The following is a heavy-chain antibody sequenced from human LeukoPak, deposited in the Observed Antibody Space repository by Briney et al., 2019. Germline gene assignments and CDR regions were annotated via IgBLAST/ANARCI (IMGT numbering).Heavy chain of an antibody. J-gene: IGHJ4*02. CDR2: ISRSGSTK. D-gene: IGHD6-19*01. CDR3: ARASVAGLN. V-gene: IGHV3-11*01. Sequence: PGGSLRLSCAASGFTFSDYNMRWIRQAPGKGLEWVSSISRSGSTKYYADSVKGRFTISRDNAKNSLYLQMNSLRAEDTALYYCARASVAGLNWGQGTLVTVSS. CDR1: GFTFSDYN.